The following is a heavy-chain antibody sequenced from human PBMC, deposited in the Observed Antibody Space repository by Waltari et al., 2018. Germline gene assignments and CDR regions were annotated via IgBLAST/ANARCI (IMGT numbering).Heavy chain of an antibody. CDR2: IYHMGET. D-gene: IGHD6-19*01. CDR1: GYSISRGYY. V-gene: IGHV4-38-2*01. Sequence: QVQLQESGPGLVKPSETLSLTCAVSGYSISRGYYWGWIRQPPGKGLEWIGSIYHMGETYSNPALKSRGTISVDTSKNQFSLKLSSVTAADTAVYYCARGSKSVAGTNWGQGTLVTVSS. CDR3: ARGSKSVAGTN. J-gene: IGHJ4*02.